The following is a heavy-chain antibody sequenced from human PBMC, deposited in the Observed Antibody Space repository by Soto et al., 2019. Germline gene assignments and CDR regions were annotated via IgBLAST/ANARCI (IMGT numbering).Heavy chain of an antibody. D-gene: IGHD2-15*01. CDR2: IYSGGFT. CDR3: ARGHYIDTRGFDY. Sequence: PGGSLRLSCVASGVIVSNNYMTWVRQAPGKGLEWISVIYSGGFTYYAESVRGRFTISRDISKNTIFLDLNSLRAGDTAVYFCARGHYIDTRGFDYWGQGTLVTVSS. V-gene: IGHV3-53*01. CDR1: GVIVSNNY. J-gene: IGHJ4*02.